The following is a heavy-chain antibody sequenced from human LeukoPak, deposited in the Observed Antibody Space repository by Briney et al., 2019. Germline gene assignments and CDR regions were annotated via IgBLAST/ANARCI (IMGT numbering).Heavy chain of an antibody. CDR2: ISGTDDST. V-gene: IGHV3-23*01. CDR1: GFTFSSFA. Sequence: GGSLKLSRAASGFTFSSFAMSWVRQAPGRGLEWVSVISGTDDSTYCADSVKGRFTISRDNSKNTLYLQMNSLRAEDTAVYYCAKARGTYYYDSGSSTFDYWGQGPLVTVTS. CDR3: AKARGTYYYDSGSSTFDY. J-gene: IGHJ4*02. D-gene: IGHD3-10*01.